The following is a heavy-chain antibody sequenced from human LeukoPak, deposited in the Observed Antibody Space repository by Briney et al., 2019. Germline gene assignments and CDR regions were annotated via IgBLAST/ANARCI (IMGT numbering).Heavy chain of an antibody. V-gene: IGHV3-7*01. D-gene: IGHD6-19*01. CDR1: GFSFSNHC. Sequence: GGSLRLSCATSGFSFSNHCMRWIRQAPGKGLEWVANINEDGSNKWHLGSVKGRFTASRDNARNALYLQMNSLRVEDTAVYYCTRVIVAVPGYFDYFDFWGQGALVTVSS. J-gene: IGHJ4*02. CDR2: INEDGSNK. CDR3: TRVIVAVPGYFDYFDF.